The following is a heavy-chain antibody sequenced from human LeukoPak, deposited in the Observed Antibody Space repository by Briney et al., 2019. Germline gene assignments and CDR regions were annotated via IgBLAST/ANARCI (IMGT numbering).Heavy chain of an antibody. V-gene: IGHV1-8*01. CDR1: GYTFTSYD. Sequence: GASMKVSCKASGYTFTSYDINWVRQATGQGLEWMGWMNPNSGNTGYAQKFQGRVTMTRNTSISTAYMELSSLRSEDTAVYYCARGLGDYGDYQVDYWGQGTLVTVSS. D-gene: IGHD4-17*01. CDR2: MNPNSGNT. J-gene: IGHJ4*02. CDR3: ARGLGDYGDYQVDY.